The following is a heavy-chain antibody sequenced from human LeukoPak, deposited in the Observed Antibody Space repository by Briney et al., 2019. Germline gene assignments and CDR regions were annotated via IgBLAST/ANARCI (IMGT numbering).Heavy chain of an antibody. V-gene: IGHV1-2*06. CDR3: ARDLWGWGSDYLDY. CDR2: ISPNSGAT. Sequence: GASVKVSCKASGYTFTDYYVHWLRLVPGQGLEWMGRISPNSGATNYAEKFRGRVTMARDTYINTVYMEMSSLRSDDTAVYYCARDLWGWGSDYLDYWGQGPLVTVSS. CDR1: GYTFTDYY. J-gene: IGHJ4*02. D-gene: IGHD4/OR15-4a*01.